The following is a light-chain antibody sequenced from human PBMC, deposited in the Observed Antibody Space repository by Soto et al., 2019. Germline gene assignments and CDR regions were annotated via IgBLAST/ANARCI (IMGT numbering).Light chain of an antibody. CDR1: QSVSSY. CDR2: DAS. CDR3: QQYNDWPRMYT. J-gene: IGKJ5*01. Sequence: EIVLTQSPGTLSLSPGERATLSCRASQSVSSYLAWYQQKPGQAPRLLIYDASTRATGIPARFSGSGSGTEFTLTISSLQSEDFAVYYCQQYNDWPRMYTFGQGTRLEIK. V-gene: IGKV3-15*01.